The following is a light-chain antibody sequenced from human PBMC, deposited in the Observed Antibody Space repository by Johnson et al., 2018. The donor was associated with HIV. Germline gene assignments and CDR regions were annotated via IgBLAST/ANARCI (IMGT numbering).Light chain of an antibody. CDR3: GTWDSSLSASYV. J-gene: IGLJ1*01. V-gene: IGLV1-51*02. Sequence: QSVLTQPPSVSAAPGQKVTISCSGSSSNIGNSYISWYQQLPGTAPKLLIYENNTRPSGIPDRFYGSTSGTSATLGITGLQNGYEADYYCGTWDSSLSASYVFGTGTKVTVL. CDR1: SSNIGNSY. CDR2: ENN.